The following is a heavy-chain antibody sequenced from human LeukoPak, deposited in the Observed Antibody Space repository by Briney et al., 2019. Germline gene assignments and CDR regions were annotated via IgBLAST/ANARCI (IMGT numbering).Heavy chain of an antibody. CDR2: IYYSGST. CDR3: ARSIYDFWSGSYYYMDV. J-gene: IGHJ6*03. V-gene: IGHV4-59*11. D-gene: IGHD3-3*01. Sequence: SETLSLTCTVSGGSISSHYWSWIRQPPGKGLEWIGYIYYSGSTNYNPSLKSRVTISVDTSKNQFSLKLSSVTAADTAVYYCARSIYDFWSGSYYYMDVWGEGTTVTVSS. CDR1: GGSISSHY.